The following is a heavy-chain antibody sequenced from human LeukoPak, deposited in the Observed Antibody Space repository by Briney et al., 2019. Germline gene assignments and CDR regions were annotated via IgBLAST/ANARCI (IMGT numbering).Heavy chain of an antibody. CDR1: GFTFSTYY. D-gene: IGHD2-21*01. V-gene: IGHV3-7*01. CDR2: IKQDGSEK. J-gene: IGHJ2*01. Sequence: GGSLRLSCAASGFTFSTYYMSWVRQAPGKGLEWVANIKQDGSEKYYGDSVKGRFTISRDNAKNSLYLQMNSLRAEDTAVYYCAGVFAGRPWYFDLWGRGTLVTVSS. CDR3: AGVFAGRPWYFDL.